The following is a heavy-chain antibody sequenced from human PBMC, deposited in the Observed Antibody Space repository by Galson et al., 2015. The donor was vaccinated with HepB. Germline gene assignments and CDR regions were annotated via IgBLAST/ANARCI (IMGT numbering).Heavy chain of an antibody. CDR1: GYSFTTYW. Sequence: QSGAQVKKPGESLEISCKGSGYSFTTYWIAWGRQMPGKGLEWMGIIYPGDSDTRYSPSFHGQVTISADKSISTAYLQWSSLKASDNAMYYCARHSGYVFDYWGPGTLVTVSS. V-gene: IGHV5-51*01. CDR3: ARHSGYVFDY. J-gene: IGHJ4*02. D-gene: IGHD5-12*01. CDR2: IYPGDSDT.